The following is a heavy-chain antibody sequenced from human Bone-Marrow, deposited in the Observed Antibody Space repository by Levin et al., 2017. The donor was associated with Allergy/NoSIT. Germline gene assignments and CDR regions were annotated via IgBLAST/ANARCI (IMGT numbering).Heavy chain of an antibody. D-gene: IGHD3-22*01. CDR2: ISGSGGST. Sequence: SCAASGFTFSSYAMSWVRQAPGKGLEWVSAISGSGGSTYYADSVKGRFTISRDNSKNTLYLQMNSLRAEDTAVYYCANPGGRDYYDSSGGWFDPWGQGTLVTVSS. J-gene: IGHJ5*02. V-gene: IGHV3-23*01. CDR3: ANPGGRDYYDSSGGWFDP. CDR1: GFTFSSYA.